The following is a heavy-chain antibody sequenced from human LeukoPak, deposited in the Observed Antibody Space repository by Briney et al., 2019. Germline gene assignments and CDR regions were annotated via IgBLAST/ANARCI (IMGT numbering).Heavy chain of an antibody. CDR3: ASSLTTVTLYYYYYMDV. Sequence: LAGGSLRLSCAASGFTVSSNYMSWVRQAPGKGLEWVSVIYSGGSTYDADSVKGRFTISRDNSKNTLYLQMNSLRAEDTAVYYCASSLTTVTLYYYYYMDVWGKGTKVTVSS. CDR1: GFTVSSNY. V-gene: IGHV3-66*01. CDR2: IYSGGST. J-gene: IGHJ6*03. D-gene: IGHD4-11*01.